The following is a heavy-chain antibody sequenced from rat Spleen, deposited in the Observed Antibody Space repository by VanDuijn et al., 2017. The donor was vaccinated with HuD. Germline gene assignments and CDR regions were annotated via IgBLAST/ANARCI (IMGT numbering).Heavy chain of an antibody. D-gene: IGHD1-2*01. V-gene: IGHV3-1*01. J-gene: IGHJ2*01. CDR2: ISYSGST. Sequence: EVQLQESGPGLVKPSQSLSLTCSVTGYSITSNYWGWIRKFPGNKMEWMGYISYSGSTSYNPSLKSRISITRDTSKNQFFLQLNSVTTEDTATYYCARGKAYYYSRAIWEFFDYWGQGVMVTVSS. CDR3: ARGKAYYYSRAIWEFFDY. CDR1: GYSITSNY.